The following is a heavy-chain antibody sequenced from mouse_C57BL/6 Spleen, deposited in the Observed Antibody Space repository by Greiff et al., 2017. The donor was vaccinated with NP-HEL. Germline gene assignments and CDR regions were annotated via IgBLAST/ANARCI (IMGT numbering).Heavy chain of an antibody. CDR2: ISGGGGNT. V-gene: IGHV5-9*01. J-gene: IGHJ3*01. CDR1: GFTFSSYT. CDR3: ARRGDYDRFAY. Sequence: EVQLVESGGGLVKPGGSLKLSCAASGFTFSSYTMSWVRQTPEKRLEWVATISGGGGNTYYPDSVKGRFPISRDNAKNTLYLQMSSLRSEDTALYYCARRGDYDRFAYWGQGTLVTVSA. D-gene: IGHD2-4*01.